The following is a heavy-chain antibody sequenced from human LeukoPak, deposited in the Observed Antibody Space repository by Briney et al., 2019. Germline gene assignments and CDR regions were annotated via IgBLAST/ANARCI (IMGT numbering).Heavy chain of an antibody. D-gene: IGHD2-15*01. CDR2: ISGSGGST. CDR3: AKGFYRVVVAASSADY. J-gene: IGHJ4*02. CDR1: GFTFSSYA. Sequence: PGGSLRLSCAASGFTFSSYAMSWVRQAPGKGLEWVSAISGSGGSTYYADSVKGRFTISRDNSKNTLYLQMSSLRAEDTAVYYCAKGFYRVVVAASSADYWGQGTLVTVSS. V-gene: IGHV3-23*01.